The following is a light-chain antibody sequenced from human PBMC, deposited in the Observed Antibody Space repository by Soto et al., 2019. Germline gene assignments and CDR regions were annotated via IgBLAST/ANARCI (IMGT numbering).Light chain of an antibody. V-gene: IGKV1-16*01. Sequence: DVQMTQSPSSLSASVGDSLTLTCRASQTVTSYLNWYPQKPGKAPKLLIYAASTLQTGVPSRLSGSGSGTEFTLTIRSLQPDDFATYYCQHYNSYGTFGQGTKVDIK. CDR2: AAS. CDR3: QHYNSYGT. CDR1: QTVTSY. J-gene: IGKJ1*01.